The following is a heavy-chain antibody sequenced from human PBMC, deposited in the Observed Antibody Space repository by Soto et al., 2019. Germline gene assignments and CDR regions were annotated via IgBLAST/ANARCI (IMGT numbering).Heavy chain of an antibody. V-gene: IGHV1-24*01. D-gene: IGHD3-9*01. CDR1: GYTLTEVS. CDR3: ATLGYYDILTGYWVTPGKYYFDY. Sequence: VASVKVSCKVSGYTLTEVSMHWVRQAPGKGLEWMGGFDPEDGETIYAQKFQGRVTMTEDTSTDTAYMELSSLRSEDTAVYYCATLGYYDILTGYWVTPGKYYFDYWGQGTLVTVSS. J-gene: IGHJ4*02. CDR2: FDPEDGET.